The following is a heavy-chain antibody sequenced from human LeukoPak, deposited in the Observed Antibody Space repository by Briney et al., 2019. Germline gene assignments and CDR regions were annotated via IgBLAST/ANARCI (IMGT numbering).Heavy chain of an antibody. V-gene: IGHV4-59*01. D-gene: IGHD1-1*01. CDR1: GFTFSNYA. CDR3: ARGGTLRHGFDI. J-gene: IGHJ3*02. Sequence: GSLRLSCAASGFTFSNYAMIWVRQAPGKGLEWIGYIYYTGSTNYNPSLESRVTISVDTSKNQFSLKLRSVTAADTAVYYCARGGTLRHGFDIWGQGTMVTVSS. CDR2: IYYTGST.